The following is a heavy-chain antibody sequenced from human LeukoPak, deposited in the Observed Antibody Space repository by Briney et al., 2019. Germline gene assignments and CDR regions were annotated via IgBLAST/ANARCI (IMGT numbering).Heavy chain of an antibody. D-gene: IGHD3-10*01. J-gene: IGHJ4*02. Sequence: ASVKVSCKASGYTFTGYYMHWVRQAPGQGLEWMGWINPNSGGTNYAQKFQGRVTMTRDTSISTAYLQWSRLKASDTAMYYCARLNRPDYYGSGSYYKTFVGLDYWGQGTLVTVSS. CDR2: INPNSGGT. V-gene: IGHV1-2*02. CDR1: GYTFTGYY. CDR3: ARLNRPDYYGSGSYYKTFVGLDY.